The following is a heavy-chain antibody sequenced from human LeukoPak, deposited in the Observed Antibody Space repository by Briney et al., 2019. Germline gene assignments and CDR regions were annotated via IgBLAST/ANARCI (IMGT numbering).Heavy chain of an antibody. CDR2: IYGAGST. D-gene: IGHD3-22*01. Sequence: GGSLRLSCAASGFTVSSNYMSWVRQAPGKGLEWVSVIYGAGSTYYADSVKGRFTISRDNSKNTLYLQMNSLRAEDTAVYYCATPRSGYYYYFDYWGQGTPVTVSS. CDR3: ATPRSGYYYYFDY. J-gene: IGHJ4*02. CDR1: GFTVSSNY. V-gene: IGHV3-66*01.